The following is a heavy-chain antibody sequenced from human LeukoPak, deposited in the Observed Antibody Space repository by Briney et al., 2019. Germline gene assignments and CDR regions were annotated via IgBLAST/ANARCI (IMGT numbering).Heavy chain of an antibody. CDR1: GFTFSSYA. CDR2: IYSGGST. D-gene: IGHD3-10*01. Sequence: GGSLRLSCAASGFTFSSYAMNWVRQAPGKGLEWVSVIYSGGSTYYAGSVKGRFTISRDNSKNTLYLQMNSLRAEDTAVYYCARPYGSGSYVDYWGQGTLVTVSS. J-gene: IGHJ4*02. V-gene: IGHV3-66*04. CDR3: ARPYGSGSYVDY.